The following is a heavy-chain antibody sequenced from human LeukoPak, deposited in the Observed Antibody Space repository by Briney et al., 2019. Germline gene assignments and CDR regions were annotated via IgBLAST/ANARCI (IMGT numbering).Heavy chain of an antibody. D-gene: IGHD3-22*01. J-gene: IGHJ4*02. CDR1: GFTFSNYE. CDR2: ISSGGSLI. Sequence: GGSLGLSCAASGFTFSNYEMNWVRQAPGRGLEWVSYISSGGSLIYYADSVKGRFTISRDNAKNSLYLQMNSLRAEDTAVYYCASTSRSSGYYSGKSEFDYWGQGTLVTVSS. CDR3: ASTSRSSGYYSGKSEFDY. V-gene: IGHV3-48*03.